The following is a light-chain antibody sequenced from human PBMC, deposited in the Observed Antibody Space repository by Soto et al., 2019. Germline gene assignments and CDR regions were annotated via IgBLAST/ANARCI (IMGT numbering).Light chain of an antibody. CDR3: QQYDSSPIT. Sequence: EIVLTQSPGTLSLSPGESATLSCRASQSVSSSYLAWYQQKPGQAPRLLIYGASSRATGIPDRFSGSGSGTDFTLTISRLEPEDFGVYYCQQYDSSPITFGQGTRLEIK. J-gene: IGKJ5*01. V-gene: IGKV3-20*01. CDR1: QSVSSSY. CDR2: GAS.